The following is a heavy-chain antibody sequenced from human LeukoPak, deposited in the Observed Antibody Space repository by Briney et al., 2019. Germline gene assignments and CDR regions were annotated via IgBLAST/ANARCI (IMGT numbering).Heavy chain of an antibody. J-gene: IGHJ5*02. D-gene: IGHD2-8*01. CDR2: IYYSGST. Sequence: PSETLSLTCTVSGGSISSGDYYWSWIRQPPGKGLEWIGYIYYSGSTYYNPSLKSRVTISVDTSKNQFSLKLSSVTAADTDVYYCARGLIRLSWFDPWGQGTLVTVSS. CDR1: GGSISSGDYY. CDR3: ARGLIRLSWFDP. V-gene: IGHV4-30-4*08.